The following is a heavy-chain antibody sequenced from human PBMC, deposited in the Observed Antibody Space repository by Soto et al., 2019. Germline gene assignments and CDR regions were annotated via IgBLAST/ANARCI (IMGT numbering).Heavy chain of an antibody. CDR2: IYWDDDK. V-gene: IGHV2-5*02. Sequence: SGPTLVNPTQTLTLTCTFSGFSLSTSGVGVGWIRQPPGKALEWLALIYWDDDKRYSPSLKSRLTITKDTSKNQVVLTMTNMDPVDTATYYCAHSLSGSGSFLDYYYYMDVWGKGTTVTVPS. CDR1: GFSLSTSGVG. CDR3: AHSLSGSGSFLDYYYYMDV. J-gene: IGHJ6*03. D-gene: IGHD3-10*01.